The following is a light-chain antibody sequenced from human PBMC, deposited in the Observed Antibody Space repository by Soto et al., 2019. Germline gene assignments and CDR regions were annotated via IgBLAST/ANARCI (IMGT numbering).Light chain of an antibody. CDR1: QSVLYSSNNQNY. CDR2: WAS. CDR3: QQYWRTPWT. Sequence: DIVMTQSPDSLAVSLGERATINCKSSQSVLYSSNNQNYLAWYQQKPGQPPKLLIYWASTRESGVPDRFSGSGSGTDFTLTISSLQAEDVAVYYCQQYWRTPWTFGQGTRVEIK. J-gene: IGKJ1*01. V-gene: IGKV4-1*01.